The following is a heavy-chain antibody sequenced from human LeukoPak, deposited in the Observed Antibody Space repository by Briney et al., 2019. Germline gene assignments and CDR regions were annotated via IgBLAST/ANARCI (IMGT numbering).Heavy chain of an antibody. J-gene: IGHJ2*01. Sequence: GGSLRLSCAASGFTVSSNYMSWVRQAPGKGLEWVSVIYSGGSTYYADSVKGRFTISRDNSKNTLYLQMNRLRAEDTAVYYCAREGRFHDSSGYSVNWYFDLWGRGTLVTVSS. D-gene: IGHD3-22*01. CDR3: AREGRFHDSSGYSVNWYFDL. V-gene: IGHV3-53*01. CDR1: GFTVSSNY. CDR2: IYSGGST.